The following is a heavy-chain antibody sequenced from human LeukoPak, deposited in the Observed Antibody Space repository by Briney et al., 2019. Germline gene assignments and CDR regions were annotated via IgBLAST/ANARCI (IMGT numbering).Heavy chain of an antibody. Sequence: SETLSLTCTVSGGSISSSSYYWGWIRQPPGKGLEWIGSIYYSGSTYYNPSLKSRVTISIDTSKNQFSLKLSSVTAADTAVYYCARSPIVPTYLFDYWGQGTLVTVSS. CDR1: GGSISSSSYY. D-gene: IGHD2-2*01. CDR3: ARSPIVPTYLFDY. J-gene: IGHJ4*02. CDR2: IYYSGST. V-gene: IGHV4-39*01.